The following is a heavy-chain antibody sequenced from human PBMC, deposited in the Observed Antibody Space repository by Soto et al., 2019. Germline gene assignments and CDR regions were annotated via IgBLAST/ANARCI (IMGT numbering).Heavy chain of an antibody. V-gene: IGHV4-30-4*01. CDR2: IYKTATT. CDR3: ARGRYCLTGRCFPNWFDS. CDR1: GDSISTVDYF. Sequence: SETLSLTCSVSGDSISTVDYFWAWVRQPPGQALEYIGYIYKTATTYYNPSFESRVAISLDTSKSQFSLNVTSLTAADTAVYFCARGRYCLTGRCFPNWFDSWGQGTLVTVSS. J-gene: IGHJ5*01. D-gene: IGHD2-15*01.